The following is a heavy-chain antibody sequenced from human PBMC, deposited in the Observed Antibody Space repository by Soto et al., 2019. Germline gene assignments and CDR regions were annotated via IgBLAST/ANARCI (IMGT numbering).Heavy chain of an antibody. J-gene: IGHJ4*02. Sequence: XATLSLTCTVSGGSINTFYWSWVRQPAGKGLEWIGRIFSSGSTSFNPSLESRVAMSVDTSKNHFSLNLSSVTAADMAVYYCAREGSYSAYNFAHGIQLWSFDFWGQGALVTVSS. CDR1: GGSINTFY. V-gene: IGHV4-4*07. CDR2: IFSSGST. D-gene: IGHD5-12*01. CDR3: AREGSYSAYNFAHGIQLWSFDF.